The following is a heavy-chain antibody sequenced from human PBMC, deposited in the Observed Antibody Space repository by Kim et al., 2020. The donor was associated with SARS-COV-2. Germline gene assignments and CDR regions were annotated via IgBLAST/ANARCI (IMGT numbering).Heavy chain of an antibody. CDR2: INSDGSST. CDR3: ARGRPAAIGIQDRLDY. V-gene: IGHV3-74*01. J-gene: IGHJ4*02. Sequence: GGSLRLSCAASGFTFSSYWMHWVRQAPGKGLVWVSRINSDGSSTSYADSVKGRFTISRDNAKNTLYLQMNSLRAEDTAVYYCARGRPAAIGIQDRLDYWGQGTLVTVSS. CDR1: GFTFSSYW. D-gene: IGHD2-2*02.